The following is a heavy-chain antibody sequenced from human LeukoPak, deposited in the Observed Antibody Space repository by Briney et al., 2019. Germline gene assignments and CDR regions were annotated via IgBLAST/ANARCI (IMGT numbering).Heavy chain of an antibody. Sequence: PSETLSLTCTLSGGSISSSSYYWGWVRQPPGEGLEWIGYIYYSGSIYYNPSLKRRVTISVDTSKNQFSLKLSSVTAADTAFYYCATRGGYCSGGSCYNWFDPWGPGTLATVSS. CDR3: ATRGGYCSGGSCYNWFDP. CDR2: IYYSGSI. D-gene: IGHD2-15*01. CDR1: GGSISSSSYY. V-gene: IGHV4-39*01. J-gene: IGHJ5*02.